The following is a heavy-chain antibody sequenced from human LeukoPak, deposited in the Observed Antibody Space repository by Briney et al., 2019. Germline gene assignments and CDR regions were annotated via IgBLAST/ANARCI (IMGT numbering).Heavy chain of an antibody. Sequence: QPSETLSLTCAVSGGSISSGGYSWSWIRQPPGKGLEWIGYIYHSGSTYYNPSLKSRVTISVDRSKNQFSLKLSSVTAADTAVYYCARGINRGSGSYFHFDYWGQGTLVTVST. V-gene: IGHV4-30-2*01. CDR1: GGSISSGGYS. CDR3: ARGINRGSGSYFHFDY. CDR2: IYHSGST. J-gene: IGHJ4*02. D-gene: IGHD3-10*01.